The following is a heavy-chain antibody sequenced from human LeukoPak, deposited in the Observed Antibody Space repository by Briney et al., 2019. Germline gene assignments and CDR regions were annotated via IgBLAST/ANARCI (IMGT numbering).Heavy chain of an antibody. D-gene: IGHD2-2*01. V-gene: IGHV3-23*01. CDR2: ISGSGGST. CDR3: AHADIVVVPAARFDY. CDR1: GCTFSSYA. J-gene: IGHJ4*02. Sequence: GGSLRLSCAASGCTFSSYARSWIRQAPGKGLEWVSAISGSGGSTYYADSVKGRFTISRDNSKNALYLQMNSLRAEDTAVYYCAHADIVVVPAARFDYWGQGTLVTVSS.